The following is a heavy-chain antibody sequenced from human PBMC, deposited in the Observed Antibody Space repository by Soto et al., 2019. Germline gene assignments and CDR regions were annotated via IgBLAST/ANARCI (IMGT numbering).Heavy chain of an antibody. CDR2: ISYDGSNK. D-gene: IGHD2-21*01. CDR3: AKDPVIYAEGYYYGMDV. J-gene: IGHJ6*02. Sequence: QVQLVESGGGVVQPGRSLRLSCAASGFTFSSYGMHWVRQAPGKGLEWVAVISYDGSNKYYADSVKGRFTISRDNSKNTLYLQMNSLRAEDTAVYYCAKDPVIYAEGYYYGMDVWGQGTTVTVSS. CDR1: GFTFSSYG. V-gene: IGHV3-30*18.